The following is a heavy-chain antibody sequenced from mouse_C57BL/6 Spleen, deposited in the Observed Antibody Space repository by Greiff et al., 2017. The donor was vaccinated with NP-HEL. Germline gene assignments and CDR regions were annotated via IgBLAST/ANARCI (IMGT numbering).Heavy chain of an antibody. J-gene: IGHJ3*01. CDR1: GFTFSNYW. V-gene: IGHV6-3*01. CDR3: TGGGNLFAY. Sequence: EVKVVESGGGLVQPGGSMKLSCVASGFTFSNYWMNWVRQSPEKGLEWVAQIRSKSDNYATHYAESVKGRFTISRENSKSSVYLQMNNLRAEDTGIYYCTGGGNLFAYWGQGTLVTVSA. CDR2: IRSKSDNYAT. D-gene: IGHD2-1*01.